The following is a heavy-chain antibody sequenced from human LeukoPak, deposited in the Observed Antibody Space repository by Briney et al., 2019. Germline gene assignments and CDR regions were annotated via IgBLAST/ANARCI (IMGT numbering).Heavy chain of an antibody. D-gene: IGHD3-22*01. CDR3: ARHEGYHHDSSGPNYAFDI. V-gene: IGHV4-39*01. CDR2: IYYSGST. CDR1: GGSISSSSYY. Sequence: SETLSLTCTVSGGSISSSSYYWGWIRQPPGKGLEWIGSIYYSGSTNYNPALKSRVTISADTSKNQFSLKLSSVTAADTAIYYCARHEGYHHDSSGPNYAFDIWGRGTMVTVSS. J-gene: IGHJ3*02.